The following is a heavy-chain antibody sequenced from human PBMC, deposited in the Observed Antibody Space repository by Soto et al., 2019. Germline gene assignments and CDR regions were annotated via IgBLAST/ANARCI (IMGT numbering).Heavy chain of an antibody. Sequence: ASVKVSCKASGYTFASYAISWMRQAPGQRLEWMGWINAGNGNTKYSQKFQGRVTITRDTSASTAYMELSSLRSEDTAVYYCARGFPGYSPLDYWGQGTLVTVSS. D-gene: IGHD6-13*01. CDR1: GYTFASYA. CDR2: INAGNGNT. J-gene: IGHJ4*02. CDR3: ARGFPGYSPLDY. V-gene: IGHV1-3*01.